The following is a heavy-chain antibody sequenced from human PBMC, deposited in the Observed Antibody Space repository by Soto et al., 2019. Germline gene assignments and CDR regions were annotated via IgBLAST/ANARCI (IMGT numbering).Heavy chain of an antibody. CDR3: AHRREAASMFDY. V-gene: IGHV2-5*02. CDR1: GFSLTTSGVG. Sequence: QITLKESGPTLVKPTQTLTLTCTFSGFSLTTSGVGVGWIRQPPGKALEWLALIYWDDDERSSPSLKNRLTIIKDTSKNQAVLTMTNMDPVDTATYYCAHRREAASMFDYWGQGTLVTVSS. D-gene: IGHD6-13*01. CDR2: IYWDDDE. J-gene: IGHJ4*02.